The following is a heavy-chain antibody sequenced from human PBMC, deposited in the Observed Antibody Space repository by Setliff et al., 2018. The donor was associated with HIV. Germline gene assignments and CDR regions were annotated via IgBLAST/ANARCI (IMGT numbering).Heavy chain of an antibody. CDR3: ARGLSSTASPYFYYYYMDV. CDR2: IYYSGTT. CDR1: GGSLSSSSYY. J-gene: IGHJ6*03. V-gene: IGHV4-39*01. Sequence: SETLSLTCPVSGGSLSSSSYYWGWIRQPPGKGLEWIGSIYYSGTTYYNPSLKSRVTISVDTSKNQFSLKLSSVTAADTAVYYCARGLSSTASPYFYYYYMDVWGKGTTVTVSS. D-gene: IGHD2-2*01.